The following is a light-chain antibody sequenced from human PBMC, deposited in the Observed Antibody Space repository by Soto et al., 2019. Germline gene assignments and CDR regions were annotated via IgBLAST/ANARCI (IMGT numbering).Light chain of an antibody. CDR1: QTISTF. CDR3: QQTYSTFVS. Sequence: DIQMTQSPSSLSASVGDRVTITCRSSQTISTFLHWFQQKPGKAPNLLIYDASSLQSGVPSRFSGSGSGTDFTLTISILQPEDFGTYYCQQTYSTFVSFGGGTKVEMK. CDR2: DAS. V-gene: IGKV1-39*01. J-gene: IGKJ4*01.